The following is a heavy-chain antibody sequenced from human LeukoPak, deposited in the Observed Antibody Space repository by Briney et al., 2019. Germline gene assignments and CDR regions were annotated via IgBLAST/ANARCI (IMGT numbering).Heavy chain of an antibody. V-gene: IGHV1-18*01. Sequence: ASVKVSCKASGYTFTSYGISWVRQAPGQGLEWMGWISAYNGNTNYAQKLQGRVTMTTDTSTSTAYMELRSLRSDDTAVYYCAREGPSRITMVRGVPVALDYWGQGTLVTVSS. D-gene: IGHD3-10*01. CDR3: AREGPSRITMVRGVPVALDY. J-gene: IGHJ4*02. CDR2: ISAYNGNT. CDR1: GYTFTSYG.